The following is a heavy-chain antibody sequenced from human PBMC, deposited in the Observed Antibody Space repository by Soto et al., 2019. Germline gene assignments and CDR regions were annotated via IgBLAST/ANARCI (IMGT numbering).Heavy chain of an antibody. CDR1: GFTFSNYS. CDR3: ARGGRADPYYYYNMDV. V-gene: IGHV3-21*01. D-gene: IGHD6-19*01. J-gene: IGHJ6*02. Sequence: ASLLLSGAASGFTFSNYSMNWVRQAAGKGLEWVSFIRSSSTNIHYADSVKGRFTISRDNAKNSLFLQMNSLRAEDTAVYYCARGGRADPYYYYNMDVWGQGTTVTVSS. CDR2: IRSSSTNI.